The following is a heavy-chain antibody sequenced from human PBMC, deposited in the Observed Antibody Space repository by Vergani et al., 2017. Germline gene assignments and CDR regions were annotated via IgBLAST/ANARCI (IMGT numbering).Heavy chain of an antibody. CDR1: GGTFSSYA. CDR2: IIPIFGTA. Sequence: QVQLVQSGAEVKKPGSSVKVSCKASGGTFSSYAISWVRQAPGQGLEWMGGIIPIFGTANYAQKFQGRVTITADESTSTAYMELSSLRSEDTAVYYCARDSGYCSSTSCSEDYYYYGMDVWGQGITVTVAS. D-gene: IGHD2-2*01. J-gene: IGHJ6*02. CDR3: ARDSGYCSSTSCSEDYYYYGMDV. V-gene: IGHV1-69*12.